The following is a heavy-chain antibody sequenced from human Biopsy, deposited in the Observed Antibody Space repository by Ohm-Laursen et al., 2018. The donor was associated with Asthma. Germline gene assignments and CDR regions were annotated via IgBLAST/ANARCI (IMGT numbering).Heavy chain of an antibody. J-gene: IGHJ4*02. V-gene: IGHV3-30*03. D-gene: IGHD6-19*01. CDR2: ISYDGSNK. Sequence: SLRLSCAASGFTFSSFGMHWVRQAPGKGLEWVACISYDGSNKYYADSVKGRSTISRDNSKNTLYLQMNSLRAEDTAVYHCARDSYSSGLYDDFESWGQGTLVTVSS. CDR1: GFTFSSFG. CDR3: ARDSYSSGLYDDFES.